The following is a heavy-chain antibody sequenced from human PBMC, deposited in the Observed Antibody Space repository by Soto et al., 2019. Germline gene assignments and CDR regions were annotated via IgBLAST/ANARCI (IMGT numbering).Heavy chain of an antibody. CDR1: GYSFTSYW. CDR3: ASRYCSSTSCPDYYYGMDV. V-gene: IGHV5-10-1*01. CDR2: IDPSDSYT. J-gene: IGHJ6*02. Sequence: GESLMISCKGSGYSFTSYWISWVRQMPGKGLEWMGRIDPSDSYTNYSPSFQGHVTISADKSISTAYLQWSSLKASDTAMYYCASRYCSSTSCPDYYYGMDVXGQGTTVTVSS. D-gene: IGHD2-2*01.